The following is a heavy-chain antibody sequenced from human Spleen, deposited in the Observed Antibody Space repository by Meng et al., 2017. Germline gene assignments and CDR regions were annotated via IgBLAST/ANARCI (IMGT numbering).Heavy chain of an antibody. V-gene: IGHV3-21*01. CDR3: ARDHDSSGYYYYYYGMDV. J-gene: IGHJ6*02. D-gene: IGHD3-22*01. CDR1: GFNFRTYA. CDR2: FSTGGDGA. Sequence: GESLKISCAASGFNFRTYAMAWVRQAPGKGLEWVSSFSTGGDGAYYADSVKGRFTISRDNAKNSLYLQMNSLRAEDTAVYYCARDHDSSGYYYYYYGMDVWGQGTTVTVSS.